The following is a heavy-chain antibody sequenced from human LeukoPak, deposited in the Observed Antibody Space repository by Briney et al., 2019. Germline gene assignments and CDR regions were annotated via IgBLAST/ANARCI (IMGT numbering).Heavy chain of an antibody. CDR1: GVSISSYY. Sequence: SETLSLTCTVSGVSISSYYWSWIRQPPGKGLEWIGYIYYSGSTNYNPSLKSRVTISVDTSKNQFSLKLSSVTAADTAVYYCAQAYGSGTSYYYGMDVWGQGTTVTVSS. CDR2: IYYSGST. CDR3: AQAYGSGTSYYYGMDV. V-gene: IGHV4-59*12. D-gene: IGHD3-10*01. J-gene: IGHJ6*02.